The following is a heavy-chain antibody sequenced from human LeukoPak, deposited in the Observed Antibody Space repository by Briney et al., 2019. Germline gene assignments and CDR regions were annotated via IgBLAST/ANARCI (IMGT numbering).Heavy chain of an antibody. D-gene: IGHD1-14*01. CDR3: ATANRYSLYMDV. Sequence: SETLSLTCTVSGGSFSSYYWSWIRQPAGKGLECIGRIYISGSTSYNPSLKSRVTMSVDTSKNQFPLRLSSVTAADTAVYYCATANRYSLYMDVWGKGTTVTVSS. CDR2: IYISGST. CDR1: GGSFSSYY. J-gene: IGHJ6*03. V-gene: IGHV4-4*07.